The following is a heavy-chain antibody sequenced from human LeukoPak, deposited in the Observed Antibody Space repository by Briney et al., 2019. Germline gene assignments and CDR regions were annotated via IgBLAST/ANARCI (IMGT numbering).Heavy chain of an antibody. V-gene: IGHV3-23*01. CDR2: SSGSGGTT. CDR1: GCTFNNYA. D-gene: IGHD1-14*01. CDR3: AKVSGGGLYYDGMDV. J-gene: IGHJ6*02. Sequence: PGGSLRLSCAASGCTFNNYAMNWGRQAPGKGLEWVSVSSGSGGTTYYADSVKGRCTISRDSSKNTLYLQMNSLRAEDTAVYYCAKVSGGGLYYDGMDVWGQGTTVTVSS.